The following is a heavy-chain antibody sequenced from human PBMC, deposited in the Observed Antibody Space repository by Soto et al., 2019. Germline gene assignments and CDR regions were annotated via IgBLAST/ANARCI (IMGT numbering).Heavy chain of an antibody. D-gene: IGHD1-7*01. J-gene: IGHJ4*02. CDR2: SSATGAGT. Sequence: EVQLLESGGSLVQPGGSLRLSCAAPGFTFSSYGMTWVRQAPGKGLEWVSFSSATGAGTYYADSVKGRFTISRDNSKNTLYLQMTSLRADDTAVYYCAKDRRAGGNYGFYSDFWGQGALVIVSS. CDR1: GFTFSSYG. CDR3: AKDRRAGGNYGFYSDF. V-gene: IGHV3-23*01.